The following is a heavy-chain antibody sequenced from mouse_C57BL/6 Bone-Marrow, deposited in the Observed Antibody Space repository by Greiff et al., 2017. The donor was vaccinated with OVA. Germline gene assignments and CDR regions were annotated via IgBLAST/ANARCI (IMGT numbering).Heavy chain of an antibody. CDR1: GYSFTSYY. CDR2: IYPGSGNT. J-gene: IGHJ1*03. CDR3: ARGGGNWYFDV. Sequence: QVQLKESGPELVKPGASVKISCKASGYSFTSYYIHWVKQRPGQGLEWIGWIYPGSGNTKYNEKFKGKATLTADTSSSTAYMQLSSLTSEDSAVYYCARGGGNWYFDVWGTGTTVTVSS. V-gene: IGHV1-66*01. D-gene: IGHD1-1*01.